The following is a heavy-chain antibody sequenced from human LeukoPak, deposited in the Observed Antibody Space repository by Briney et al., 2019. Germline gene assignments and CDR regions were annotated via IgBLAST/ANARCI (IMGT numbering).Heavy chain of an antibody. V-gene: IGHV3-30*04. CDR1: GFTFSSYA. CDR3: ARDYTGGWNDY. Sequence: GGSLRLSCAASGFTFSSYAMHWVRQAPGKGLEWVAVISFDGSNKYYADSVKGRFTISRDNSKNTLYLQMNSLRAEDTAVYYSARDYTGGWNDYWGQGIRVTVSS. J-gene: IGHJ4*02. CDR2: ISFDGSNK. D-gene: IGHD7-27*01.